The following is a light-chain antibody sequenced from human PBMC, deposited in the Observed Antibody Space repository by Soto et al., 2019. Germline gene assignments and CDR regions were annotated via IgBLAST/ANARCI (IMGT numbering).Light chain of an antibody. J-gene: IGLJ2*01. CDR3: SSYTRDSTVV. CDR1: SSDVGGYNY. V-gene: IGLV2-14*01. Sequence: QSALTQPPSASGSPGQSVTISCTGTSSDVGGYNYVSWYQQHPGKAPKLMIYEVSNRPSGVSNRFSGSKSGNTASLTISGLQAEDETDYYCSSYTRDSTVVFGGGTKLTVL. CDR2: EVS.